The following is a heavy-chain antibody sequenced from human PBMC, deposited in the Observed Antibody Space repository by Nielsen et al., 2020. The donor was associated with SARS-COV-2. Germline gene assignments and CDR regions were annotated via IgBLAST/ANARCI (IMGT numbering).Heavy chain of an antibody. V-gene: IGHV4-34*01. J-gene: IGHJ6*02. D-gene: IGHD3-9*01. CDR3: ARATVLRYFDWLPLGMDV. Sequence: WIRQPPGKGLEWIGEINHSGSTNYNPSLKSRVTISVDTSKNQFSLKLSSVTAADTAVYYCARATVLRYFDWLPLGMDVWGQGTTVTVSS. CDR2: INHSGST.